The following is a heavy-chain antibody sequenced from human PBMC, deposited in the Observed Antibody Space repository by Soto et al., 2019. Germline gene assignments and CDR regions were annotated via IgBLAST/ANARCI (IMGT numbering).Heavy chain of an antibody. CDR1: GFTVGSKY. D-gene: IGHD6-25*01. CDR3: AVAPRGERLLDFDY. Sequence: PGGSLRLSCVASGFTVGSKYVSWVRQAPGKGLEWVSVLYSGGSTYYADSVRDRFTISRDNSRNTLYLQMSSLRVEDTAIYYCAVAPRGERLLDFDYWGRGTLVTVSS. J-gene: IGHJ4*02. V-gene: IGHV3-66*01. CDR2: LYSGGST.